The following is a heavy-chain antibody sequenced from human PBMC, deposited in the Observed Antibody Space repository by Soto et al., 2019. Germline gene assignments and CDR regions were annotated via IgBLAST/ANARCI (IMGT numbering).Heavy chain of an antibody. V-gene: IGHV3-23*01. D-gene: IGHD2-8*01. CDR1: GFTFSSYA. CDR3: AKYQNIVLRSPGMDV. CDR2: ISGSGGST. Sequence: GGSLRLSCAASGFTFSSYAMSWVRQAPGKGLEWVSAISGSGGSTYYADSVKGRFTISRDNSKNTLYLQMNSLRTEDTAVYYCAKYQNIVLRSPGMDVWGQGTTVTVSS. J-gene: IGHJ6*02.